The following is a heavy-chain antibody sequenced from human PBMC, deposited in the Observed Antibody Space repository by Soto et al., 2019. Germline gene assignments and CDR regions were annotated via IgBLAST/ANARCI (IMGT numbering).Heavy chain of an antibody. J-gene: IGHJ4*02. D-gene: IGHD5-12*01. V-gene: IGHV1-69*13. CDR2: IIPIFGTA. CDR3: ASRDGYINDF. CDR1: GGTFSSYA. Sequence: EASVKVSCKASGGTFSSYAISWVRQAPGQGLEWMGGIIPIFGTANYAQKFQGRVTITADESTSTAYMELSSLRSEDTAVYYCASRDGYINDFWGQGSLVTGSS.